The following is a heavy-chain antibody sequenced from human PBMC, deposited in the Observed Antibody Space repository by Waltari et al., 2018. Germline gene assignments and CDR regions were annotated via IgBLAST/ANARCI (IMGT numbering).Heavy chain of an antibody. CDR2: MNPNSGNT. D-gene: IGHD2-21*02. J-gene: IGHJ5*02. V-gene: IGHV1-8*03. CDR3: ARGESRGDLFDP. CDR1: GYTFTSYD. Sequence: QVQLVQSGAEVKKPGASVKVSCKASGYTFTSYDINWVRQATGQGFEWMGWMNPNSGNTGYAQKFQGRVTITRNTSRSTAYMELSSLRSEDTAVYYCARGESRGDLFDPWGQGTLVTVSS.